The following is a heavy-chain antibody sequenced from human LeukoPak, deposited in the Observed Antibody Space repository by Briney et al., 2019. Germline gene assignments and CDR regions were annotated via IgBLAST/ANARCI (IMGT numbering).Heavy chain of an antibody. Sequence: SQTLSLTCAISADSVSSNSAAWNWIRQSPSRGLEWLGRTYYRSKWYNDYAISVKSRITINPDTSKNQFSLQLNSVTPEDTAVYYCARASGSYYEGNFDYWGQGTLVTVSS. J-gene: IGHJ4*02. CDR2: TYYRSKWYN. D-gene: IGHD1-26*01. V-gene: IGHV6-1*01. CDR1: ADSVSSNSAA. CDR3: ARASGSYYEGNFDY.